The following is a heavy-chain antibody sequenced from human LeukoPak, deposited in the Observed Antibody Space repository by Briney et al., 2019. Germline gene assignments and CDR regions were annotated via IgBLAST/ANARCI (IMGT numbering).Heavy chain of an antibody. J-gene: IGHJ4*02. V-gene: IGHV4-34*01. Sequence: SETLSLTCAVYGGSFSGYYWSWIRQPPGKGLEWIGEINHSGSTNYNPSLKSRVTISVDTSKNQFSLKLNSVTPEDTAVYYCAREGVGSGSYFDYWGQGTLVTVSS. D-gene: IGHD1-26*01. CDR2: INHSGST. CDR1: GGSFSGYY. CDR3: AREGVGSGSYFDY.